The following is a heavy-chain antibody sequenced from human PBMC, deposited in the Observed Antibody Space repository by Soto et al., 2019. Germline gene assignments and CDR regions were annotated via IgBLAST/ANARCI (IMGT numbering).Heavy chain of an antibody. CDR3: XXXXXXXXXXXXXADY. Sequence: EVQLVESGGGLVQPGGSLRLSCAAXXFXXXXYAMHXVRXAXGXGLXYVPVISSNGGSTYYANSVKGRFTISRDNSKNTLYLQMGSLRAEDMAVXYXXXXXXXXXXXXXXADYWGQGTLVTVSS. CDR1: XFXXXXYA. CDR2: ISSNGGST. V-gene: IGHV3-64*01. J-gene: IGHJ4*02.